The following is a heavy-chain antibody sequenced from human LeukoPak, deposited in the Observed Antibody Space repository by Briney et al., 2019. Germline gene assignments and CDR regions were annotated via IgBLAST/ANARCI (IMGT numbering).Heavy chain of an antibody. CDR3: ARDAGGDGGDYYYYMDV. CDR2: INPSGGST. V-gene: IGHV1-46*01. J-gene: IGHJ6*03. CDR1: GYTFTGYY. Sequence: ASVKVSCKASGYTFTGYYMHWVRQAPGQGLEWMGIINPSGGSTSYAQKFQGRVTMTRDMSTSTVYMELSTLRSEDTAVYYCARDAGGDGGDYYYYMDVWGKGTTVTVSS. D-gene: IGHD2-21*02.